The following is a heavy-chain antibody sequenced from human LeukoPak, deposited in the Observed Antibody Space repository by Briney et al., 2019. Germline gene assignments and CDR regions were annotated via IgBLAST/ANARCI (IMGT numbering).Heavy chain of an antibody. V-gene: IGHV3-7*01. J-gene: IGHJ3*02. CDR3: ARDSASCRGCAFDM. CDR1: GFTFSNFW. CDR2: IKHDGNEK. Sequence: GGSLRLSCAASGFTFSNFWMSWLRQAPGKGLEWVANIKHDGNEKYSVDSVRGRVTISRDNAMNFLYLQLNSLRADDTAVYYCARDSASCRGCAFDMWGQGTMVIVSS. D-gene: IGHD2-2*01.